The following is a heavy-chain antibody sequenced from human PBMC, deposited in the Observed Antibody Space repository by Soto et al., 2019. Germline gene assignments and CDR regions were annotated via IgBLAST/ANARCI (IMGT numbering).Heavy chain of an antibody. D-gene: IGHD3-3*01. V-gene: IGHV1-8*01. CDR2: MNPNSGNT. Sequence: PSVKVSCQASGYTFTSYDINWVRQATGQGLEWMGWMNPNSGNTGYAQKFQGRVTMTRNTSISTAYMELSSLRSEDTAVYYCARARTYYDFWSANEDYYGMDVWGQGTTVTVSS. CDR1: GYTFTSYD. CDR3: ARARTYYDFWSANEDYYGMDV. J-gene: IGHJ6*02.